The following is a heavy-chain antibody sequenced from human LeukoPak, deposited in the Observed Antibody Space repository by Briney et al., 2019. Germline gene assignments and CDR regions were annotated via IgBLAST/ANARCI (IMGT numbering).Heavy chain of an antibody. V-gene: IGHV1-18*04. J-gene: IGHJ4*02. D-gene: IGHD2-2*01. CDR1: GYTFTIYG. CDR2: ISAYNGNT. Sequence: GASVKVSFKASGYTFTIYGISWVRQAPGQGLEWMGWISAYNGNTNYAQKLQGRVTMTTDTSTSTAYMELRSLRSDDTAVYYCARDMGDIVVVPAASGYWGQGTLVTVSS. CDR3: ARDMGDIVVVPAASGY.